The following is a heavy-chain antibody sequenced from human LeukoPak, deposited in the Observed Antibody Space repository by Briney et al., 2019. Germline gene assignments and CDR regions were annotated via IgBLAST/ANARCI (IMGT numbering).Heavy chain of an antibody. V-gene: IGHV4-30-4*07. CDR2: IYYSGST. CDR3: ARGYSGYDYYYYYYYMDV. CDR1: GGSISSGGYS. Sequence: SETLSLTCAVSGGSISSGGYSWSWIRQPPGKGLEWIGYIYYSGSTYYNPSLKSRVTISVDTSKNQFSLKLSSVTAADTAVYYCARGYSGYDYYYYYYYMDVWGKGTTVTVSS. J-gene: IGHJ6*03. D-gene: IGHD5-12*01.